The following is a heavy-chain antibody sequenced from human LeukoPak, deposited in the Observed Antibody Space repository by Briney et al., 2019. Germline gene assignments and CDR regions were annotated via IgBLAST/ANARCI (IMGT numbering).Heavy chain of an antibody. V-gene: IGHV3-23*01. D-gene: IGHD3-10*01. CDR1: GFTFSSNS. CDR2: IIGSGDVS. J-gene: IGHJ4*02. CDR3: AKDETLSGVNYFAS. Sequence: GGSLRLSCAASGFTFSSNSMHWVRQAPGKGLEWVSGIIGSGDVSFYADSVRGRFTISRDNSKDTLYLQMSSLRAEDTAMYFCAKDETLSGVNYFASWGQGALVTVSS.